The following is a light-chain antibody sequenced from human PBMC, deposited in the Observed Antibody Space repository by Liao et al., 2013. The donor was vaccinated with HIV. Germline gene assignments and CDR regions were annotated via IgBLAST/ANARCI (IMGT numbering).Light chain of an antibody. CDR3: QVWDSTSDHDV. J-gene: IGLJ1*01. Sequence: SYVLTQPPSVSVAPGKTARITCGGNNIDSKSVHWYQQKPGQAPVVVIYDDSDRPSGIPERFSGSNSGNTATLTISRVEAGDEADYFCQVWDSTSDHDVFGSGTTVTVL. V-gene: IGLV3-21*01. CDR1: NIDSKS. CDR2: DDS.